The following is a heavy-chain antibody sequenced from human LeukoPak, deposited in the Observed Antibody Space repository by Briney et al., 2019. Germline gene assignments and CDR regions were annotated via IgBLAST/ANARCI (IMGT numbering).Heavy chain of an antibody. Sequence: GGSLRLSCAASEFTFSSYAMSWVRQTPGKGLEWVSGIRSTGSGTYYADSVKGRFTISRDNSKNTLYLQMNSLGAEDTAVYYCAKELAAVGVPSFDSWGQGTLVTVSS. D-gene: IGHD6-13*01. V-gene: IGHV3-23*01. CDR2: IRSTGSGT. J-gene: IGHJ4*02. CDR1: EFTFSSYA. CDR3: AKELAAVGVPSFDS.